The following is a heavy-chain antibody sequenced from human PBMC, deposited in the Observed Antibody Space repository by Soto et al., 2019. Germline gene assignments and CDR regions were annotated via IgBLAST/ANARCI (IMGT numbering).Heavy chain of an antibody. CDR2: ISAYNGNT. CDR3: ALAGLWFGELPYNWFDP. V-gene: IGHV1-18*01. J-gene: IGHJ5*02. CDR1: GYTFTSYG. Sequence: GASVKVSCKASGYTFTSYGISWVRQAHGQGLEWMGWISAYNGNTNYAQKLQGRVTMTTDTSTSTAYMELRSLRSDDTAVYYCALAGLWFGELPYNWFDPWGQGTLVTVSS. D-gene: IGHD3-10*01.